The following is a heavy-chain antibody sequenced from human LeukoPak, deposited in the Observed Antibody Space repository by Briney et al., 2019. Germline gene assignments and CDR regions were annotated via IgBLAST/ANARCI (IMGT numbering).Heavy chain of an antibody. CDR1: GGSISSYY. D-gene: IGHD3-10*01. V-gene: IGHV4-4*07. Sequence: PSETLSLTCTVSGGSISSYYWSWIRQPAGKGLEWIGRIYTSGSTYYNPSLKSRVTISVDTSKNQFSLKLSSVTAADTAVYYCAREKMVRGVITNYYYYYGMDVWGQGTTVTVSS. CDR3: AREKMVRGVITNYYYYYGMDV. CDR2: IYTSGST. J-gene: IGHJ6*02.